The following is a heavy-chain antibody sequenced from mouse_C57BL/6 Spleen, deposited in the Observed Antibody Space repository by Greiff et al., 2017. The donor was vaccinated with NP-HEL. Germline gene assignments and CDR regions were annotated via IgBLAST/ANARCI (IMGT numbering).Heavy chain of an antibody. D-gene: IGHD2-1*01. J-gene: IGHJ2*01. CDR3: TRKEGLYYGNYVEYFDY. CDR1: GYTFTDYE. V-gene: IGHV1-15*01. Sequence: QVQLQQSGAELVRPGASVTLSCKASGYTFTDYEMHWVKQTPVHGLEWIGAIDPETGGTAYNQKFKGKAILTADKSSSTAYMELRSLTSEDSAVYYCTRKEGLYYGNYVEYFDYWGQGTTLTVSS. CDR2: IDPETGGT.